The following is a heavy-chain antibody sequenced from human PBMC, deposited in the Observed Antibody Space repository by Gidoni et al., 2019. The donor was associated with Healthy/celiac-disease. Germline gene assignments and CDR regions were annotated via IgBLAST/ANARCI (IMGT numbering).Heavy chain of an antibody. CDR3: TRSCDPILLGHAFDI. CDR1: GFTFGDYA. D-gene: IGHD2-21*01. CDR2: IRSKAYGGTT. J-gene: IGHJ3*02. Sequence: VQLVDSGGGLVQPGRSLRLSCTASGFTFGDYARSWFRQAPGKGLGWVGVIRSKAYGGTTEYAASVKGRFTISRDDSKSIAYLQMNSLKTEDTAVYYCTRSCDPILLGHAFDIWGQGTMVTVSS. V-gene: IGHV3-49*03.